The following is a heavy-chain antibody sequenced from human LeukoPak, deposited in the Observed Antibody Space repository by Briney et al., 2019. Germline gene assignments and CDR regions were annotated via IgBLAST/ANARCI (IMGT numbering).Heavy chain of an antibody. CDR1: GGSISSGGYY. CDR2: IYYSGST. Sequence: SETLSLTCTVSGGSISSGGYYWSWIRQHPGKGLEWIGYIYYSGSTYYNPSLKSRVTISVDTSKNQFSLKLSSVTAADTAVYYCARGIAVAGTDYWGQGTLVTVFS. D-gene: IGHD6-19*01. CDR3: ARGIAVAGTDY. J-gene: IGHJ4*02. V-gene: IGHV4-31*03.